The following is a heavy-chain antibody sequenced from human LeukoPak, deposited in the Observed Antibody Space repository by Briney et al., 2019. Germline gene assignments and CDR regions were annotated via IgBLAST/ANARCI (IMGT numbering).Heavy chain of an antibody. CDR2: IDYRGST. Sequence: PSETLSLTCTVSGGSISTYYWSWIRQPPGKGLEWIAYIDYRGSTTYNPSLRSRVTISVDTSRNQFSLKLSFVTAADTAVYYCARSRSGYSYDHAAFEIWGQGTMVTVSS. J-gene: IGHJ3*02. V-gene: IGHV4-59*01. CDR1: GGSISTYY. CDR3: ARSRSGYSYDHAAFEI. D-gene: IGHD5-18*01.